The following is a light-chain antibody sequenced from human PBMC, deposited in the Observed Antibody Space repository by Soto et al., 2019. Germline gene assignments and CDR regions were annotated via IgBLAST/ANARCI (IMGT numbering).Light chain of an antibody. CDR3: CSYAGSSSHV. CDR2: EGS. V-gene: IGLV2-23*01. J-gene: IGLJ1*01. Sequence: LTKPASVSVSPGQSITISCTGTSSDVGSYNLVSWYQQHPGKAPKLMIYEGSKRPSGVSNRFSGSKSGNTASLTISGLQAEDEADYYCCSYAGSSSHVFGTGTKVTVL. CDR1: SSDVGSYNL.